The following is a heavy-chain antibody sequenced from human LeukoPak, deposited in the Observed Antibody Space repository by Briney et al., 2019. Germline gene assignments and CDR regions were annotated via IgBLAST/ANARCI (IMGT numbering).Heavy chain of an antibody. D-gene: IGHD3-22*01. CDR3: AKEQYYYDSSGYNYYYYYMDV. CDR2: ISGSGGST. CDR1: GFTFSSYA. J-gene: IGHJ6*03. Sequence: PGGSLRLSCAGSGFTFSSYAMSWVRQAPGKGLEWVSAISGSGGSTYYADSVKGRFTISRDNSKNTLYLQMNSLRAEDTAVYYCAKEQYYYDSSGYNYYYYYMDVWGKGTTVTVSS. V-gene: IGHV3-23*01.